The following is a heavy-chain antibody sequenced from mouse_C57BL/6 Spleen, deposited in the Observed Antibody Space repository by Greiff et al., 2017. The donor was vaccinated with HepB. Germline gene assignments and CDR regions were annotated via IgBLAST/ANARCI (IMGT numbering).Heavy chain of an antibody. CDR3: ARYDSRGFAY. CDR1: GYAFSSSW. J-gene: IGHJ3*01. V-gene: IGHV1-82*01. D-gene: IGHD2-12*01. Sequence: VQLQQSGPELVKPGASVKISCKASGYAFSSSWMNWVKQRPGKGLEWIGRIYPGDGDTNYNGKFKGKATLTADKSSSTAYMQLSSLTSEDSAVYFCARYDSRGFAYGGQGTLVTVSA. CDR2: IYPGDGDT.